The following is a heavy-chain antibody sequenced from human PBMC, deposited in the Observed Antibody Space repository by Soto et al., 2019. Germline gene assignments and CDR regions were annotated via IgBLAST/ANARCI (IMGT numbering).Heavy chain of an antibody. Sequence: QVQLHQWGTGLLKPSETLSLTCSVSGESFSGHFWTWIRQPPGKGREWIGEIDYSGATHYNASVKSRVSMSVDTTKKQVSLKVTSVTAADTAVYYCARGGITPSMFFFDYWGQGTLVIVSS. CDR3: ARGGITPSMFFFDY. J-gene: IGHJ4*02. V-gene: IGHV4-34*01. D-gene: IGHD3-10*02. CDR2: IDYSGAT. CDR1: GESFSGHF.